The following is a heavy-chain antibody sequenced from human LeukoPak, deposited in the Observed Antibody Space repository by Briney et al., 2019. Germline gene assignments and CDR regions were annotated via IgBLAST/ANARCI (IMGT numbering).Heavy chain of an antibody. D-gene: IGHD1-1*01. J-gene: IGHJ4*02. V-gene: IGHV3-21*01. CDR3: AREIWNDVDY. Sequence: GGSLRLSCAASGSTFSSYSMNWVRQAPGKGLEWVSSISSSSSYIYYADSVKGRFTISRDNAKNSLYLQMNSLRAEDTAVYYCAREIWNDVDYWGQGTLVTVSS. CDR2: ISSSSSYI. CDR1: GSTFSSYS.